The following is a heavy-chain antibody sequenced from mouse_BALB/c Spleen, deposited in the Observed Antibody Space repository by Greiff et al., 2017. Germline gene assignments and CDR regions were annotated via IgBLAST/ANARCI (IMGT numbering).Heavy chain of an antibody. D-gene: IGHD1-2*01. CDR3: ARGGTTAAWFAY. CDR1: GFTFSDYY. CDR2: ISDGGSYT. J-gene: IGHJ3*01. Sequence: EVKLVESGGGLVKPGGSLKLSCAASGFTFSDYYMYWVRQTPEKRLEWVATISDGGSYTYYPDSVKGRFTISRDNAKNNLYLQMSSLKSEDTAMYYCARGGTTAAWFAYWGQGTLVTVSA. V-gene: IGHV5-4*02.